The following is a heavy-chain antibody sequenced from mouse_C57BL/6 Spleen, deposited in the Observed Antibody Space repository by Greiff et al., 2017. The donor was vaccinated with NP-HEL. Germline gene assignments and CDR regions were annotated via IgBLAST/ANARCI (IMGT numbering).Heavy chain of an antibody. CDR1: GFTFSSYG. V-gene: IGHV5-6*01. CDR2: ISSGGSYT. J-gene: IGHJ2*01. Sequence: EVQGVESGGDLVKPGGSLKLSCAASGFTFSSYGMSWVRQTPDKRLEWVATISSGGSYTYYPDSVKGRFTISRDNAKNTLYLQMSSLKSEDTAMYYCARRGDYGSSYYFDYWGQGTTLTVSS. CDR3: ARRGDYGSSYYFDY. D-gene: IGHD1-1*01.